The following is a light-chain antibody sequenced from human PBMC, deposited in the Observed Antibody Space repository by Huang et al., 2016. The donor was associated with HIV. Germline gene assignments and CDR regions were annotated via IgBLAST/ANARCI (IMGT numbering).Light chain of an antibody. CDR3: QHYDEVPLT. J-gene: IGKJ4*01. CDR1: QDITNY. Sequence: DLQMTQSPSSLSASVGDRFTITCHASQDITNYLNWYQHKQGRAPKLLIYDASNLETGGPSRFSGGGSGTDFTFTISSLQPEDIATYYCQHYDEVPLTFGGGTKVDI. CDR2: DAS. V-gene: IGKV1-33*01.